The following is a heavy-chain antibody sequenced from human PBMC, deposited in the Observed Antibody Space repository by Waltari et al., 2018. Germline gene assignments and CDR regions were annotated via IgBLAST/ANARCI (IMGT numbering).Heavy chain of an antibody. Sequence: EVYLAESGGALVQPGGSLRLSCVASGFPLRMYSMSWVRQAPGKGMGWVANIRFDGTGQYYVDSVRGRFTISRANTRNSLYLQMNGLRDDDTAVYYCARGSADFVRFWDAWGQGTLVTVSS. D-gene: IGHD3-10*01. CDR2: IRFDGTGQ. CDR3: ARGSADFVRFWDA. CDR1: GFPLRMYS. J-gene: IGHJ5*02. V-gene: IGHV3-7*03.